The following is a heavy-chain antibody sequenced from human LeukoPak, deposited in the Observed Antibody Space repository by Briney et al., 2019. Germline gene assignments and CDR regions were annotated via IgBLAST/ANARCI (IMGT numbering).Heavy chain of an antibody. D-gene: IGHD3-16*02. CDR2: IYYSGST. V-gene: IGHV4-34*01. J-gene: IGHJ4*02. CDR3: ARGPSYDYIWGSYRQNYFDY. CDR1: GGSLSGYY. Sequence: PSETLSLTCAVYGGSLSGYYWSWIRQPPGKGLEWIGSIYYSGSTYYNPSLKSRVTISVDTSKNQFSLQLSSVTAADTAVYYCARGPSYDYIWGSYRQNYFDYWGQGTLVTVSS.